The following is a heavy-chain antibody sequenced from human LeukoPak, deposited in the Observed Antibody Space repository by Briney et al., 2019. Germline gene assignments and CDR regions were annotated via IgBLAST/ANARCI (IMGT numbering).Heavy chain of an antibody. V-gene: IGHV3-30*04. CDR3: AKGQIRWEHLRQDAFDI. CDR1: GFTFSDYA. J-gene: IGHJ3*02. CDR2: VAYDGSSK. D-gene: IGHD4-23*01. Sequence: GRSLRLSCAASGFTFSDYALHWVRQAPGKGLEWVAFVAYDGSSKYYRDSVKGRFIISRDYSRNTLYLQMNSLRAEDTAVYYCAKGQIRWEHLRQDAFDIWGQGTTVTVSS.